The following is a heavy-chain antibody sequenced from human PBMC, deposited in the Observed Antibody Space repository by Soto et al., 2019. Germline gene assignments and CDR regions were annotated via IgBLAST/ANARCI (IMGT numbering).Heavy chain of an antibody. CDR2: INPNSGGT. CDR3: AREGHEDCSGGSCYYYGMDV. D-gene: IGHD2-15*01. CDR1: GYTFTGYY. J-gene: IGHJ6*02. V-gene: IGHV1-2*02. Sequence: ASVKVSCKASGYTFTGYYMHWVRQAPGQGLEWMGWINPNSGGTNYAQKFQGRVTMTRDTSISTAYMELSRLRSDDTAVYYCAREGHEDCSGGSCYYYGMDVWGQGTTVTVSS.